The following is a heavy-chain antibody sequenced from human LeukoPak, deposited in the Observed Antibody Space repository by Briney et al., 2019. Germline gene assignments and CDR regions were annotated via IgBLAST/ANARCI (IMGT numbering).Heavy chain of an antibody. V-gene: IGHV3-7*01. Sequence: GGSLRLSCAASGFSFSAYWMTWVRQAPGTGLEWVANINPAGTETYYVDPVKGRFTISRDNAKNLLYLQMDSLRAEDAAVYYCARFGYVAAVDLWGQGTLVTVSS. J-gene: IGHJ4*02. CDR2: INPAGTET. CDR1: GFSFSAYW. D-gene: IGHD2-15*01. CDR3: ARFGYVAAVDL.